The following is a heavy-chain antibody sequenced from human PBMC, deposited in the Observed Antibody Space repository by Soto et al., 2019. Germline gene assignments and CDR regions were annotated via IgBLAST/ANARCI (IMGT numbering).Heavy chain of an antibody. Sequence: SETLSLTCTVSGGSISSGDYYWSWNRQPPGKGLEWIGYIYYSGSTYYNPSLKSRVTISVDTSKNQFSLKLSSVTAADTAVYYCARAPCSSTSCYGNWFDPWGQGTLVTVSS. D-gene: IGHD2-2*01. CDR3: ARAPCSSTSCYGNWFDP. J-gene: IGHJ5*02. CDR1: GGSISSGDYY. CDR2: IYYSGST. V-gene: IGHV4-30-4*01.